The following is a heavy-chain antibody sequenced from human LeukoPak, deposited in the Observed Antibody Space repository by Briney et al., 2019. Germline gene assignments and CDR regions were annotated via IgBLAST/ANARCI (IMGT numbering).Heavy chain of an antibody. CDR2: ISYDGSNK. V-gene: IGHV3-30*04. CDR3: ARLTMVRGVLFDY. J-gene: IGHJ4*02. Sequence: PGRSLRLSCEASGFTFSSYAMHWVRQAPGKGLEWVAVISYDGSNKYYADSVKGRFTISRDNSKNTLYLQMNSLRAEDTAVYYCARLTMVRGVLFDYWGQGTLVTVSS. D-gene: IGHD3-10*01. CDR1: GFTFSSYA.